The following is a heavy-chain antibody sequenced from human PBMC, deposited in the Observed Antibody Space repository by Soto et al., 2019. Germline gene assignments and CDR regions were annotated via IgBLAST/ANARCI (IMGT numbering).Heavy chain of an antibody. CDR3: TRTLIGTGTCTTNSWYEAGY. J-gene: IGHJ4*02. V-gene: IGHV3-21*04. Sequence: EVQLVESGGGLVKPGGSLRLSCVASGFRFSTYAMNWVRQAPGKGLEWVSSISMRSNYIYYADSVKGRFTISRDDAKKSLYLQMNSLTTEDTAVYFCTRTLIGTGTCTTNSWYEAGYWGQGSLVTVSS. CDR1: GFRFSTYA. D-gene: IGHD6-13*01. CDR2: ISMRSNYI.